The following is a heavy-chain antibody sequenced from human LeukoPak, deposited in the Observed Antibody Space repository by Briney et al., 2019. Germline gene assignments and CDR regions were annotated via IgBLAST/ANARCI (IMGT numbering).Heavy chain of an antibody. CDR3: ARDADYYDSSGYYPT. Sequence: QAGESLRLSCAASGFTFSSYWMHWVRQAPGKGLVWVSRINSDGSSTSYADSVKGRFTISRDNAKNTLYLQMNSLRAEDTAVYYCARDADYYDSSGYYPTWGQGTLVTVSS. CDR1: GFTFSSYW. CDR2: INSDGSST. J-gene: IGHJ4*02. V-gene: IGHV3-74*01. D-gene: IGHD3-22*01.